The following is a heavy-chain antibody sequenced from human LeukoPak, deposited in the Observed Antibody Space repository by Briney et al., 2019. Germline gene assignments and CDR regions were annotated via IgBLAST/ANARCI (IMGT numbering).Heavy chain of an antibody. CDR3: ARLRWFGEFDY. J-gene: IGHJ4*02. V-gene: IGHV4-39*01. CDR1: GCSISSSSYY. Sequence: SETLSLTCTVSGCSISSSSYYWGWIRQPPGKGLEWIGSIYYSGSTYYNMSLKSRVTISVDTSKNQFSLKLSSVTAADTAVYYCARLRWFGEFDYWGQGTLVTVSS. CDR2: IYYSGST. D-gene: IGHD3-10*01.